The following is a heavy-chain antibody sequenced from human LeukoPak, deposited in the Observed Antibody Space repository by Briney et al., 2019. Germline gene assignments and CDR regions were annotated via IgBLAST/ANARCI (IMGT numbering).Heavy chain of an antibody. Sequence: PGASLRLSCAASGFTFSSYTMNWVRQAPGKGLEWVSSISSSSSHIYYADSVKGRFTISRDNAKNSLYLQMNSLRAEDTAVYYCSRVVPRTGFFYRGQGTLVTVSS. CDR2: ISSSSSHI. CDR1: GFTFSSYT. D-gene: IGHD2-8*02. CDR3: SRVVPRTGFFY. V-gene: IGHV3-21*01. J-gene: IGHJ4*02.